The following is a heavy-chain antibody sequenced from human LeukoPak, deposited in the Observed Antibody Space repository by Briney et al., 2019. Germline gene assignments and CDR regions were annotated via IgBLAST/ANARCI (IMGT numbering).Heavy chain of an antibody. V-gene: IGHV1-69*13. CDR2: IIPIFGTA. CDR3: ARDLHGGGDRSGYYYVNWFDP. D-gene: IGHD3-22*01. Sequence: SVKVSCKASGGTFSSYAISWVRQAPGQGLEWMGGIIPIFGTANYAQKFQGRVTITADESTSTAYMELSSLRSEDTAVYYCARDLHGGGDRSGYYYVNWFDPWGQGTLITVSS. CDR1: GGTFSSYA. J-gene: IGHJ5*02.